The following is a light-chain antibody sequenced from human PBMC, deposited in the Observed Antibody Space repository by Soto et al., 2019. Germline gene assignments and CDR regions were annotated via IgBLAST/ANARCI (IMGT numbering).Light chain of an antibody. J-gene: IGKJ5*01. Sequence: DIQMTQSPSSVSASVGDRVTITCRARQGISSCVAWNQQKPGKAPKLLIYAASSLQSGVPSRFSGSGSGTDFTLTVRSLQPEDCATYYCHQANSFPPVTCGQATRLEIK. V-gene: IGKV1-12*01. CDR2: AAS. CDR1: QGISSC. CDR3: HQANSFPPVT.